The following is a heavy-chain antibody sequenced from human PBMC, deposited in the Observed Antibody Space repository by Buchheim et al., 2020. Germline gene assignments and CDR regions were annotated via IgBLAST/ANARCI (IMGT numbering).Heavy chain of an antibody. CDR3: ARDPGLGGSYDGDYYFGMDV. CDR2: ISTSGGIT. CDR1: GFIFSSYE. J-gene: IGHJ6*02. D-gene: IGHD1-26*01. V-gene: IGHV3-48*03. Sequence: EVQLVESGGGLVQPGGSLRLSCPASGFIFSSYEMNWVRQAPGKGLEWVSYISTSGGITYYADSVKGRFTISRDNAKNSLYLQMNSLRAEDTAVYYCARDPGLGGSYDGDYYFGMDVWGQGAT.